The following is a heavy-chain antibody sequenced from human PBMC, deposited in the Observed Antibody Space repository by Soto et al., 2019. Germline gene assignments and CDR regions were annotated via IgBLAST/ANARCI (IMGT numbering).Heavy chain of an antibody. J-gene: IGHJ4*02. CDR1: GYSFTSYW. Sequence: GESLKISCKGSGYSFTSYWIGWVRQMPGKGLEWMGIIYPGDSDTRYSPSFQGQVTISADKSISTAYLQWSSLKASDTAMYYCARPRWYSSSWYGVDYWGQGTLVTVSS. V-gene: IGHV5-51*01. CDR2: IYPGDSDT. D-gene: IGHD6-13*01. CDR3: ARPRWYSSSWYGVDY.